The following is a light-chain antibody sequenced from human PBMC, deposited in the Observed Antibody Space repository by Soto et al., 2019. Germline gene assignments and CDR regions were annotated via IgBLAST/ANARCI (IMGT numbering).Light chain of an antibody. CDR3: QHYNSYSEA. V-gene: IGKV1-5*03. CDR1: QTISSW. CDR2: KAS. Sequence: DIQMTQSPSTLSGSVGDRVTITCRASQTISSWLAWYQQKPGKAPKLLIYKASTLKSEVPSRFSGSGSGTEFTLTISSLQPDEFATYYCQHYNSYSEAFGQGTKVELK. J-gene: IGKJ1*01.